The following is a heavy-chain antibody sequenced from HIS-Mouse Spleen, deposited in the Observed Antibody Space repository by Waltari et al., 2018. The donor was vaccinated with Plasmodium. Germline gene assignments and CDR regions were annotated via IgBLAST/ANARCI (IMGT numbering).Heavy chain of an antibody. D-gene: IGHD3-16*01. Sequence: QVQLVQSGAEVKKPGASVKVSCKASGYPFPGYYMPRVRQDPGQGLEWMGWINPNSGGTNYAQKFQGRVTMTRDTSISTAYMELSRLRSDDTAVYYCARDGPGETSFDYWGQGTLVTVSS. V-gene: IGHV1-2*02. CDR2: INPNSGGT. CDR3: ARDGPGETSFDY. J-gene: IGHJ4*02. CDR1: GYPFPGYY.